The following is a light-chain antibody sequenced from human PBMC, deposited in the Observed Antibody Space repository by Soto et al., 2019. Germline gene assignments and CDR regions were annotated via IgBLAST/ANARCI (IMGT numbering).Light chain of an antibody. V-gene: IGLV2-14*01. Sequence: QSVLTQPASVSGSPGQSITISCTGTSSDVGGYNYVSWYQQHPGKAPKLMIYDVSTRPSGVSNRFSGSKSGNTASLTISGLQDEDEADYYCRSYTSSSTLDVFGTGTKLTVL. J-gene: IGLJ1*01. CDR2: DVS. CDR3: RSYTSSSTLDV. CDR1: SSDVGGYNY.